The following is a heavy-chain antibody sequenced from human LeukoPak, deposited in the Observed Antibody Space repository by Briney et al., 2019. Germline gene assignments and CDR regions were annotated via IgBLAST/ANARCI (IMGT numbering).Heavy chain of an antibody. D-gene: IGHD6-13*01. CDR3: ARVSRGAAAGASH. CDR2: IYYSGST. V-gene: IGHV4-59*01. CDR1: GGSISSYY. J-gene: IGHJ4*02. Sequence: SETLSLTCTVSGGSISSYYWSWIRQPPGKGLEWIGYIYYSGSTNYNPSLKSRVTISVDTSKNQSSLKLSSVTAADTAVYYCARVSRGAAAGASHWGQGTLVTVSS.